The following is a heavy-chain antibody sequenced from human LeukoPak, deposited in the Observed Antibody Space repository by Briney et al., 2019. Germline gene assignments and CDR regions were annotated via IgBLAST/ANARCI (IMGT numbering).Heavy chain of an antibody. CDR2: IYYSGST. Sequence: PSETLSLTCTVSGGSISSGDYYWSWIRQPPGKGLEWIGYIYYSGSTYYNPSLKSRVTISVDTSKNQFSLKLSSVTAADTAVYYCARGGVVYYYGMDVWGQGTTVTVSS. CDR3: ARGGVVYYYGMDV. V-gene: IGHV4-30-4*01. CDR1: GGSISSGDYY. D-gene: IGHD2-21*01. J-gene: IGHJ6*02.